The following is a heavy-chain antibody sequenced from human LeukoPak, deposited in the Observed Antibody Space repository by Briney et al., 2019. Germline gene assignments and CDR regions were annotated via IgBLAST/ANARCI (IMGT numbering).Heavy chain of an antibody. CDR2: IRPDGSST. CDR1: GFSFSASY. CDR3: AKDPTVTTVSYYFDY. D-gene: IGHD4-11*01. J-gene: IGHJ4*02. Sequence: GGSLRLSCAASGFSFSASYMTWVRQAPGKGLECVAYIRPDGSSTYYVDSVKGRFTISRDNSKNTLYLQMNSLRAEDTAVYYCAKDPTVTTVSYYFDYWGQGTLVTVSS. V-gene: IGHV3-7*03.